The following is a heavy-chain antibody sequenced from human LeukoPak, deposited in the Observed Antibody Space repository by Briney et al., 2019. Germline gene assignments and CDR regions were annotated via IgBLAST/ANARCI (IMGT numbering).Heavy chain of an antibody. V-gene: IGHV3-74*01. CDR3: ARSGIRPYYYYYYGMDV. Sequence: GGSLRLSCAASGFTFSSYWMHWVRQAPGKGLVWVSRINSDGTITGYADSVRGRFTISRDNAKNTVFLQMNSLRAEDTAVYYCARSGIRPYYYYYYGMDVWGQGTTVTVSS. D-gene: IGHD1-1*01. CDR2: INSDGTIT. CDR1: GFTFSSYW. J-gene: IGHJ6*02.